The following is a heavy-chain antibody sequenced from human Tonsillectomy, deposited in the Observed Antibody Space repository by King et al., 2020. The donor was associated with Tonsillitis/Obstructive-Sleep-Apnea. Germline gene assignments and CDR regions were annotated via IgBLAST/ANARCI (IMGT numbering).Heavy chain of an antibody. CDR1: GFTFSNYW. CDR3: ARAHIVVVPAAMDY. V-gene: IGHV3-7*04. J-gene: IGHJ4*02. Sequence: EVQLVESGGGLVQPGGSLRLSCAASGFTFSNYWMTWVRQAPGKGLEWVAKIKQDGSEKYYVDSVKGRFTISRDNAKNSLYLQMNSLRAEDTAVYYCARAHIVVVPAAMDYWGQGTLVTVSS. D-gene: IGHD2-2*01. CDR2: IKQDGSEK.